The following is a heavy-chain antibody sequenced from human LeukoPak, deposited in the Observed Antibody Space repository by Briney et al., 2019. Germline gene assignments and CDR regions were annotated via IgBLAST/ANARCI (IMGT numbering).Heavy chain of an antibody. CDR2: IYYSGST. D-gene: IGHD3-22*01. CDR3: ASLYYYDSSGPFSHAAYYFDY. J-gene: IGHJ4*02. Sequence: SETLSLTCTVSGGSISSGSYYWSWIRQPPGKGLEWIGSIYYSGSTYYNPSLKSRVTISVDTSKNQFSLKLSSVTAADTAVYYCASLYYYDSSGPFSHAAYYFDYWGQGTLVTVSS. V-gene: IGHV4-39*07. CDR1: GGSISSGSYY.